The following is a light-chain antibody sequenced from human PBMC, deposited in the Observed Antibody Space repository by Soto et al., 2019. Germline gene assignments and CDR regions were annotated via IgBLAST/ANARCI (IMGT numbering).Light chain of an antibody. Sequence: ELVLTQSPGTLSSSPGERATLSCRASRGVSSGYLAWYQQKPGQAPRPLIYAASNRATGIPGRFSGSGFGTDFTLTISRLEPEDFAVYYCQHYDISSWTFGQGTKVEI. J-gene: IGKJ1*01. V-gene: IGKV3-20*01. CDR2: AAS. CDR1: RGVSSGY. CDR3: QHYDISSWT.